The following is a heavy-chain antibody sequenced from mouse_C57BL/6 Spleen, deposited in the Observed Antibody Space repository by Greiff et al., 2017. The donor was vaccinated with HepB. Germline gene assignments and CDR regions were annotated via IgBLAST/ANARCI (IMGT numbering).Heavy chain of an antibody. Sequence: VQRVESGPELVKPGASVKISCKASGYSFTSYYIHWVKQRPGQGLEWIGWIYPGSGNTKYNEKFKGKATLTADTSSSTAYMQLSSLTSEDSAVYYCAREGGSSGRFDYWGQGTTLTVSS. CDR3: AREGGSSGRFDY. V-gene: IGHV1-66*01. CDR1: GYSFTSYY. CDR2: IYPGSGNT. D-gene: IGHD3-2*02. J-gene: IGHJ2*01.